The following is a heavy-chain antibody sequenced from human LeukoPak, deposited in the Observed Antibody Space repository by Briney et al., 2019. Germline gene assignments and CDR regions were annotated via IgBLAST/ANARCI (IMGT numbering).Heavy chain of an antibody. CDR2: IYTSGST. V-gene: IGHV4-61*02. CDR1: GGSISSGSYY. J-gene: IGHJ4*02. CDR3: ARESSSSWYGGAFDY. Sequence: SETLSPTCTVSGGSISSGSYYWSWIRQPAGKGLEWIGRIYTSGSTNYNPSLKSRVTISVDTSKNQFSLKLSSVTAADTAVYYCARESSSSWYGGAFDYWGQGTLVTVSS. D-gene: IGHD6-13*01.